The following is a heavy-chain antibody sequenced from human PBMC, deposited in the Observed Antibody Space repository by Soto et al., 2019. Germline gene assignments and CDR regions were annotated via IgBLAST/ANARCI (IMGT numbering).Heavy chain of an antibody. Sequence: ESGGGVVQPGRSLRLSCAASGFTFSSYGIHWVRQAPGTGLEWVAIIWYDGSDADYADSVKGRFTVSRDNSKNTAYLQMNSLRADDTAVYYCARPTGDYVAYLEYWGQGTLVAVSS. J-gene: IGHJ4*02. CDR1: GFTFSSYG. V-gene: IGHV3-33*01. D-gene: IGHD4-17*01. CDR2: IWYDGSDA. CDR3: ARPTGDYVAYLEY.